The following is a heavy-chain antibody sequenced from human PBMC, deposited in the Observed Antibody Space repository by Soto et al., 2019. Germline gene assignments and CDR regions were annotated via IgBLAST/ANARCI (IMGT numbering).Heavy chain of an antibody. CDR1: GFTFSSYG. D-gene: IGHD4-4*01. V-gene: IGHV3-30*18. Sequence: GGSLRLSCAASGFTFSSYGMHWVRQAPGKGLEWVAVISYDGSNKYYADSVKGRFTISRDNSMNTLYLQMNSLRAEDTAVYYCAKGKLYSISWGQGTEVTVSS. CDR2: ISYDGSNK. J-gene: IGHJ5*01. CDR3: AKGKLYSIS.